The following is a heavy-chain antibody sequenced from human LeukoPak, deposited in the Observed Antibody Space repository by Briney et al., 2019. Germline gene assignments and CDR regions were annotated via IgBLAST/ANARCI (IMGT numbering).Heavy chain of an antibody. D-gene: IGHD3-3*01. CDR3: ARQGFRRFDP. V-gene: IGHV6-1*01. CDR1: GDSVSSNRAA. J-gene: IGHJ5*02. CDR2: TYYTSKWYN. Sequence: SQTLSLTCAISGDSVSSNRAAWNWFRQSPSRGLEWLGRTYYTSKWYNDYAVSVKSRITVNPDTSKNQLSLHLNSVTPEDTAVYYCARQGFRRFDPWGQGTLVTVSS.